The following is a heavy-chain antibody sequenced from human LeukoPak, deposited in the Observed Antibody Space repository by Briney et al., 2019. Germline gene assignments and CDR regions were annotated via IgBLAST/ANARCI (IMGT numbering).Heavy chain of an antibody. J-gene: IGHJ6*02. CDR1: GFTYNDYA. CDR2: ITWNGGGR. V-gene: IGHV3-20*04. Sequence: GGSLRLSCAASGFTYNDYAMSWVRQAPGKGLEWVSGITWNGGGRGYADSVRGRFTISRDKAKNSLYLQMDSLRAEDTALYYCARAAEVQRAQSGLYYFGLDVWGQGTTVSVSS. CDR3: ARAAEVQRAQSGLYYFGLDV. D-gene: IGHD3-10*01.